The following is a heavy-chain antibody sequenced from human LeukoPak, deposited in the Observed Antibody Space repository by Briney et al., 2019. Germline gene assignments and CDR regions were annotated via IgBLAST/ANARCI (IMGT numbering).Heavy chain of an antibody. CDR1: GYSISSGYY. J-gene: IGHJ4*02. CDR2: IHHSGST. Sequence: ASETLSLTCTVSGYSISSGYYWGWIRQPPGKGLEWIGSIHHSGSTYYNPSLKSRVTISVDTSKNQFSLKLSSVTAADTAVYYCARESGYSSGWPTGDFDYWGQGTLVTVSS. V-gene: IGHV4-38-2*02. CDR3: ARESGYSSGWPTGDFDY. D-gene: IGHD6-19*01.